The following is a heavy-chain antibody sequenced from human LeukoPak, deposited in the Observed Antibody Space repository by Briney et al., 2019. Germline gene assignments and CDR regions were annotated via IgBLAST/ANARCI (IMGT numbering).Heavy chain of an antibody. CDR2: IYYSGST. CDR1: GGSISSYY. J-gene: IGHJ4*02. Sequence: SETLSLTCTVSGGSISSYYWSWIRQPPGKGLEWIGYIYYSGSTNYNPSLKSRVTISLDTSKNQFSLRLSSVTAADTAVYYCARLSARRGGSYGLSYFDYWGQGTLVTVSS. V-gene: IGHV4-59*08. CDR3: ARLSARRGGSYGLSYFDY. D-gene: IGHD1-26*01.